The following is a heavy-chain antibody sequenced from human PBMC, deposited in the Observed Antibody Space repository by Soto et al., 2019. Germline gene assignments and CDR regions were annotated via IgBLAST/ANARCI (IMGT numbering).Heavy chain of an antibody. D-gene: IGHD2-2*02. Sequence: QVQLVQSGAEVKKPGSSVKVSCKTSGGTFDNYAINWVRQAPGQGLEWMGGIIPIFGALNYAQKFQGRVTITADKSTSTAYMELGSLTSEDTAVYYCARRAGAPAPIGYFHYHLDVWGQGTTVTVSS. J-gene: IGHJ6*02. CDR1: GGTFDNYA. CDR3: ARRAGAPAPIGYFHYHLDV. CDR2: IIPIFGAL. V-gene: IGHV1-69*06.